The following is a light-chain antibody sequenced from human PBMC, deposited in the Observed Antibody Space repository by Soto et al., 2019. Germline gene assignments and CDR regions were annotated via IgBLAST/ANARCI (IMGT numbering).Light chain of an antibody. CDR2: AAS. J-gene: IGKJ5*01. CDR1: QRTNSF. Sequence: DIQLTQSPSFLSASVGDRVTITCRASQRTNSFLAWYQQTPGKAPNLLIYAASTLQTGVPSRFSGGESGTEFTLTISSLQPEDFATYYCQQLNSYPITFGQGTRLEIK. CDR3: QQLNSYPIT. V-gene: IGKV1-9*01.